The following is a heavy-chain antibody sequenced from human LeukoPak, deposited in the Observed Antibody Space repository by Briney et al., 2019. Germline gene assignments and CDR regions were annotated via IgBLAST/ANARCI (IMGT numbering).Heavy chain of an antibody. D-gene: IGHD6-19*01. CDR2: MNPNSGNT. Sequence: ASVKVSCKASGYTFTSYDINWVRQATGQGLEWMGWMNPNSGNTGYAQKFQGRVTMTRDTSINTAYMELSSLRSEDTAVYYCARGPHTSGWPQQYFWGQGTLVAVSS. CDR3: ARGPHTSGWPQQYF. CDR1: GYTFTSYD. V-gene: IGHV1-8*01. J-gene: IGHJ4*02.